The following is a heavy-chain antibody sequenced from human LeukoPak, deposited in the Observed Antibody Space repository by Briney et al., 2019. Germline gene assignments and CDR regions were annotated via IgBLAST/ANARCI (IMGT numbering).Heavy chain of an antibody. Sequence: GASVKVSCKASGYTFTGYYMHWVRQAPGQGLEWMGWINPNSGGTNYAQKFQGRVTMTRDTSISTAYMELSRLRSGDTAVYYCARGAFCTNGVCYTPRMDVWGKGTTVTVSS. J-gene: IGHJ6*03. V-gene: IGHV1-2*02. CDR3: ARGAFCTNGVCYTPRMDV. CDR1: GYTFTGYY. D-gene: IGHD2-8*01. CDR2: INPNSGGT.